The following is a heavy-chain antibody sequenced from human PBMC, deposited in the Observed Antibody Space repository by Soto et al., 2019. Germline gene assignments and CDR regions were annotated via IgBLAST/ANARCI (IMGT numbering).Heavy chain of an antibody. CDR3: ARGKTFDSSGYYDY. D-gene: IGHD3-22*01. J-gene: IGHJ4*02. V-gene: IGHV3-74*01. CDR1: GFTFSSYW. Sequence: PGGSLRLSCAASGFTFSSYWMHWVRQAPGKGLVWVSRINSDESSTSYADSVKGRFTISRDNAKNTLYLQMNSLRAEDTAVYYCARGKTFDSSGYYDYWGQGTLVTVSS. CDR2: INSDESST.